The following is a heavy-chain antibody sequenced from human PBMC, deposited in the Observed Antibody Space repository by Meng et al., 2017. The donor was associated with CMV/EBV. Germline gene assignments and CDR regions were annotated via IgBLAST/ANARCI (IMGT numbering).Heavy chain of an antibody. CDR3: ARESGSVGDY. D-gene: IGHD1-26*01. J-gene: IGHJ4*02. Sequence: QLAQAGANVTKPGASMKVSCKASGYTFTSYYMHWVRQAPGQGLEWMGIINPSGGSTSYAQKFQGRVTMTRDTSTSTVYMELSSLRSEDAAVYYCARESGSVGDYWGQGTLVTVSS. CDR2: INPSGGST. CDR1: GYTFTSYY. V-gene: IGHV1-46*01.